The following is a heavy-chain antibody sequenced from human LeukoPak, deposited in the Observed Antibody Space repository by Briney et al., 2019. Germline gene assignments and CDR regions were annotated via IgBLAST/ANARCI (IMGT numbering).Heavy chain of an antibody. Sequence: GGSLRLSCAASGFTFSSYAMSWVRQAPGKGLEWVSAISGSGGSSYYADSVKGRFTISRDNSKNTLYLQMNSLRAEDTAVYYCAKGYYDSSGYYPDAFDIWGQGTMVTVSS. CDR2: ISGSGGSS. V-gene: IGHV3-23*01. J-gene: IGHJ3*02. CDR3: AKGYYDSSGYYPDAFDI. CDR1: GFTFSSYA. D-gene: IGHD3-22*01.